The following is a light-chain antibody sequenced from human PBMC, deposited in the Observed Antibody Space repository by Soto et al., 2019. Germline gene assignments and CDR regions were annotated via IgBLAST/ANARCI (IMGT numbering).Light chain of an antibody. CDR1: QSVSSN. J-gene: IGKJ1*01. V-gene: IGKV3-15*01. CDR3: QHYNNWPRT. Sequence: EIVMTQSPATLSVSPGERATLSCRASQSVSSNLAWYQQTPGQAPRLLIYGASTRATGIPARFSGSGSGTELTLTISSLQSEDFAVYHCQHYNNWPRTFGQGTKVEIK. CDR2: GAS.